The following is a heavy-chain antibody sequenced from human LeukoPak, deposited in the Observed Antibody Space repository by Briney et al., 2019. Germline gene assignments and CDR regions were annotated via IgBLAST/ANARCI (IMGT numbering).Heavy chain of an antibody. J-gene: IGHJ4*02. CDR3: ARSSGYPYFDY. CDR2: ITRTSDTI. D-gene: IGHD3-22*01. Sequence: GGSLRLSCEASGFTFSDYRMNWVRQAPGEGLEWLSYITRTSDTIYYADSVKGRFTSSRDNAKNSVYLQMNSLRAEDTAVYYCARSSGYPYFDYWGQGTLVTVSS. CDR1: GFTFSDYR. V-gene: IGHV3-48*01.